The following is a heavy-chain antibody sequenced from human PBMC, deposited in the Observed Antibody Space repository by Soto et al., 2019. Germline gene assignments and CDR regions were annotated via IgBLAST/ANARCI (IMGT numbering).Heavy chain of an antibody. CDR1: GFTFSSYS. CDR2: ISSSSSYI. J-gene: IGHJ5*02. D-gene: IGHD3-10*01. CDR3: ARDRNYYGSGRPMNWFDP. V-gene: IGHV3-21*01. Sequence: EVQLLESGGGLVQPGGSLRLSCAASGFTFSSYSMNWVRQAPGKGLEWVSSISSSSSYIYYADSVKGRFTISRDNAKNSLYLQMNSLRAEDTAVYYCARDRNYYGSGRPMNWFDPWGQGTLVTVSS.